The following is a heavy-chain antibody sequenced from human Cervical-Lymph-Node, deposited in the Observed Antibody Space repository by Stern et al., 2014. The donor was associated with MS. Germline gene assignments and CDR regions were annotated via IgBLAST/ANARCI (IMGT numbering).Heavy chain of an antibody. J-gene: IGHJ6*02. V-gene: IGHV2-5*02. CDR1: GFSLSTSGVG. CDR3: AHSGYDFWSGYKNHYYYGMDV. CDR2: IYWGDDK. Sequence: EESGPTLVKPTQTLTLTCTFSGFSLSTSGVGVGWIRQPPGKALAWLALIYWGDDKRYSPSLKSRLTITKDTSKNQVVLTMTNMDPVDTATYYCAHSGYDFWSGYKNHYYYGMDVWGQGTTVTVSS. D-gene: IGHD3-3*01.